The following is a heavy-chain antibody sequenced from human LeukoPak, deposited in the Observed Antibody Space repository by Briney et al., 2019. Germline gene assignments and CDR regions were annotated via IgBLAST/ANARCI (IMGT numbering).Heavy chain of an antibody. D-gene: IGHD2-15*01. CDR3: ATWGYCSGGSCYPYYFDY. Sequence: GASVKVSCKVSGYTLTELSMHWVRQAPGKGLEWMGGFDPEDGETIYAQKFQGRVTMTEDTSTDTAYMGLSSLRSEDTAVYYCATWGYCSGGSCYPYYFDYWGQGTLVTVSS. J-gene: IGHJ4*02. V-gene: IGHV1-24*01. CDR1: GYTLTELS. CDR2: FDPEDGET.